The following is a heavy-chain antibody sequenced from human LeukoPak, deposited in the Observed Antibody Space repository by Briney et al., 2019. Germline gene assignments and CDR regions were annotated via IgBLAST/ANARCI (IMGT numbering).Heavy chain of an antibody. J-gene: IGHJ6*02. CDR1: GFTFSSYA. CDR3: AKISVAVPYYYYGMDV. V-gene: IGHV3-23*01. Sequence: PGGSLRLSCAASGFTFSSYAMSWVRQAPGKGLDWVSAISGSGGSTYYADSVKGRFTISRDNSKNTLYLQMNSLRAEDTAVYYCAKISVAVPYYYYGMDVWGQGTTVTVSS. D-gene: IGHD6-19*01. CDR2: ISGSGGST.